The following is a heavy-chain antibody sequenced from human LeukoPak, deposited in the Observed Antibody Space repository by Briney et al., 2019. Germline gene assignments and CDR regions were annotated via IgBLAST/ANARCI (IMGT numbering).Heavy chain of an antibody. CDR2: IIPFFGTA. Sequence: SVNVSCKASGGTFSSYAISWVGQPPGQGVEWMGGIIPFFGTANYAQNFPGRVTITSDKSPTTAYMVLSRLRSEDTAVYYWTGDPRRDGYNLSPPHFDYGGQGNLVTVSS. CDR3: TGDPRRDGYNLSPPHFDY. J-gene: IGHJ4*02. CDR1: GGTFSSYA. D-gene: IGHD5-24*01. V-gene: IGHV1-69*06.